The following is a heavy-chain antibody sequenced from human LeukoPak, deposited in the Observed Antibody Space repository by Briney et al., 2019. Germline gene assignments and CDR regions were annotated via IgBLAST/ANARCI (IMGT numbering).Heavy chain of an antibody. V-gene: IGHV3-7*01. J-gene: IGHJ5*02. D-gene: IGHD2-15*01. CDR2: IKQDGSEK. Sequence: GGSLSLSCAASGFTFSSYWMSWVRQAPGKGLEWVANIKQDGSEKYYVDSVKGRFTISRDNSKNTLYLQMDSLRSDDTAVYYCAKSSGGITWFDPWGQGTLVTVSS. CDR1: GFTFSSYW. CDR3: AKSSGGITWFDP.